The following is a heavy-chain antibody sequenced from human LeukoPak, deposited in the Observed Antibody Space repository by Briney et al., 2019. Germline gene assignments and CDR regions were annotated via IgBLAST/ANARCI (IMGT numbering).Heavy chain of an antibody. V-gene: IGHV3-15*01. CDR3: TTDPQQLAFYYFDY. Sequence: GGSLRLSCAGSGFTFSGSPMNWVRQASGKGLEWVGRIKGKTDGCTTDYAARLKRRFTISRDDSKNTMYLQMNSLKTEDTAVYYCTTDPQQLAFYYFDYWGQGTLVTVSS. CDR1: GFTFSGSP. D-gene: IGHD6-13*01. J-gene: IGHJ4*02. CDR2: IKGKTDGCTT.